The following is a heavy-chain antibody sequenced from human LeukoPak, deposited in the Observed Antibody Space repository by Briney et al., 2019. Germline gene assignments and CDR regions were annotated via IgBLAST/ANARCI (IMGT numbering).Heavy chain of an antibody. V-gene: IGHV1-8*01. D-gene: IGHD3-9*01. CDR3: ASTNPKGVLTTVEDYYYYMDV. CDR1: GYTFISYD. Sequence: VASVKVSCKASGYTFISYDINWVRQATGQGLEWMGWMNPNSGNTGYAQKFQGRVTMTRNTSISTAYMELSSLRSEDTAVYYCASTNPKGVLTTVEDYYYYMDVWGKGTTVTVSS. J-gene: IGHJ6*03. CDR2: MNPNSGNT.